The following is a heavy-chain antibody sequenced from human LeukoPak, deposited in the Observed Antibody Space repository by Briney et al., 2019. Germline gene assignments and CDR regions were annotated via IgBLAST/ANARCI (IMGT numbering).Heavy chain of an antibody. J-gene: IGHJ4*02. V-gene: IGHV1-46*03. Sequence: ASVTVSCKAFGYGFTSYYIHWVRQAPGQGLEWMGIINPSVGGTTYARKFQGRVTMTRDTSTSTVYMELSSLRSEDTAVYYCARHGSGRYYPAEGRVDYWGQGTLVTVSS. CDR3: ARHGSGRYYPAEGRVDY. D-gene: IGHD3-10*01. CDR2: INPSVGGT. CDR1: GYGFTSYY.